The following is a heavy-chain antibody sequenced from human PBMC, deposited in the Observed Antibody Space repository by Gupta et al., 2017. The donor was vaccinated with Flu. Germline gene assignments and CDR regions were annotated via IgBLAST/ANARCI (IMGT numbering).Heavy chain of an antibody. CDR1: GFTFSSYW. CDR3: DSLRADYYYGMDV. CDR2: INREGRST. J-gene: IGHJ6*01. V-gene: IGHV3-74*01. Sequence: VQLVESGGGLCQPGGSLRLSCAASGFTFSSYWMHWFRQAPGKGLVWVSRINREGRSTSYAETVKGRFTISRDNAKNTMYLQMNSLRAEDTAVYYCDSLRADYYYGMDVWGQGTTVTVS. D-gene: IGHD5-18*01.